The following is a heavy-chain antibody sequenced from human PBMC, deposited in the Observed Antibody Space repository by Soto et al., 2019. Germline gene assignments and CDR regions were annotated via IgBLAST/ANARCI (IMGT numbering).Heavy chain of an antibody. J-gene: IGHJ4*02. V-gene: IGHV3-23*01. CDR1: GFTFSSYA. Sequence: VVSLKLSFAASGFTFSSYAMSWVRQAPGKGLEWVSAISGSGGSTYYADSVKGRFTISRDNSKNTLYLQMNSLRAEDTAFDYCAKRALEVPTGDYSGLGTLGSVSA. CDR2: ISGSGGST. CDR3: AKRALEVPTGDY.